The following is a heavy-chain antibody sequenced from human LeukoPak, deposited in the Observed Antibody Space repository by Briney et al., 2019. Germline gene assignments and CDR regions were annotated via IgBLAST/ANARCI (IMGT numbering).Heavy chain of an antibody. D-gene: IGHD4-17*01. CDR1: GFIFSSYA. J-gene: IGHJ3*01. V-gene: IGHV3-21*01. CDR3: ARGLGSGDYVANAFDF. CDR2: ISGSGSYI. Sequence: GGSLRLSCAASGFIFSSYAMNWVRQAPGKGLEWVSSISGSGSYIHYADSMKGRFTISRDNAKKSVYLHMSRLRAEDTAVYYCARGLGSGDYVANAFDFWGRGTMVSVS.